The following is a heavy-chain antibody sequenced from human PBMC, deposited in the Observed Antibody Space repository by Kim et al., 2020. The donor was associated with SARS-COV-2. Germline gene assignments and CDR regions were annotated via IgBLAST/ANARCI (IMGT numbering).Heavy chain of an antibody. Sequence: GGSLRLSCAASGFTFSTYAMHWVRQAPGKGLEWVAVMSYDGSSKYYTDSVKGRFTISRDNSKNTLFLQMNSLRPEDTAVYYCASPSGGWYLYYFDYWGQGTLVTVTS. D-gene: IGHD6-19*01. J-gene: IGHJ4*02. V-gene: IGHV3-30*04. CDR2: MSYDGSSK. CDR1: GFTFSTYA. CDR3: ASPSGGWYLYYFDY.